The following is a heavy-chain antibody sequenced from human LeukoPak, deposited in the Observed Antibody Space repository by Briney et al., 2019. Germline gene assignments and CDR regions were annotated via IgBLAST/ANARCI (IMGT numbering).Heavy chain of an antibody. J-gene: IGHJ5*02. Sequence: SETLSLTCTVSGGSISSYYWSWIRQPPGKGLEWIGYIYYSGSTNYNPSLKSRVTISVDTSKNQFSLKLSSATAADTAVYYCARVAAMYYYDSSGYYHGWFDPWGQGTLVTVSS. D-gene: IGHD3-22*01. CDR2: IYYSGST. V-gene: IGHV4-59*01. CDR3: ARVAAMYYYDSSGYYHGWFDP. CDR1: GGSISSYY.